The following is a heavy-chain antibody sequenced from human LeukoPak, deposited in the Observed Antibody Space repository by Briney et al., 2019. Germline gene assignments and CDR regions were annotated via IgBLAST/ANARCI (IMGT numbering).Heavy chain of an antibody. CDR1: GNSLSETS. V-gene: IGHV1-2*02. D-gene: IGHD3-10*01. Sequence: ASVKVSCKVSGNSLSETSIHWVRQAPGQGLEWMGWINPNSGGTNYAQKFQGRVTMTRDTSISTAYMELSRLRSDDTAVYYCARGRYMYYFDPWGQGTLVTVSS. CDR2: INPNSGGT. CDR3: ARGRYMYYFDP. J-gene: IGHJ5*02.